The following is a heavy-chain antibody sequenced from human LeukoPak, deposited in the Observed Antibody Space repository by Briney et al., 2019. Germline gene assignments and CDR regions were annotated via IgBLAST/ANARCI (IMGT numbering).Heavy chain of an antibody. J-gene: IGHJ4*02. Sequence: SETLSLTCIVSGGSISSSSYYWGWIRQPPGKGLEWVGTIHYSGGTYYNPSLKSRVTMSEDTSKNQFSLRLSSVTAADTAVYYCATSGSYYRAPDYWGQGTLVTVSA. V-gene: IGHV4-39*01. CDR2: IHYSGGT. CDR1: GGSISSSSYY. CDR3: ATSGSYYRAPDY. D-gene: IGHD3-10*01.